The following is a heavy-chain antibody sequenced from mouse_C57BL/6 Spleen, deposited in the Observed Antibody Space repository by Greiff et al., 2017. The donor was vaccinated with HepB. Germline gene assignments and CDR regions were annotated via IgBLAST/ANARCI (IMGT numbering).Heavy chain of an antibody. CDR2: IDPSDSYT. D-gene: IGHD1-1*01. V-gene: IGHV1-69*01. CDR1: GYTFTSYW. CDR3: ARGYYGSSRGAWFAY. Sequence: QVQLKQPGAELVMPGASVKLSCKASGYTFTSYWMHWVKQRPGQGLEWIGEIDPSDSYTNYNQKFKGKSTLTVDKSSSTAYMQLSSLTSEDSAVYYCARGYYGSSRGAWFAYWGQGTLVTVSA. J-gene: IGHJ3*01.